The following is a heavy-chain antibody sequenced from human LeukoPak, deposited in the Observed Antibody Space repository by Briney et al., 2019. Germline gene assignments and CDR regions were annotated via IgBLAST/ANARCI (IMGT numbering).Heavy chain of an antibody. CDR2: IPYDGTNK. Sequence: GSLRLSCAASGFTFSSFAMQWVRQATGKGLEWVAFIPYDGTNKYYADSVKGRFTISRDNSKNTVYLQMNSLRAEDTAVCYCAKDRSSSSWNVDYWGQGTLVTVSS. CDR1: GFTFSSFA. V-gene: IGHV3-30*02. J-gene: IGHJ4*02. D-gene: IGHD6-13*01. CDR3: AKDRSSSSWNVDY.